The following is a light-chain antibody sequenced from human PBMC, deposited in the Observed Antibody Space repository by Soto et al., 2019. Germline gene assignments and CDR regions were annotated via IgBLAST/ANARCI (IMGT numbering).Light chain of an antibody. V-gene: IGKV4-1*01. CDR3: QQYYSNPELT. CDR1: QSLLYTSNNKNY. CDR2: WAS. J-gene: IGKJ4*01. Sequence: IVMTQSPDSLAVSLGERATIYCKSSQSLLYTSNNKNYLAWFQQKPGQPPRLLIYWASTRESGVPDRFSGSGSGTDFTLTISSLQSEDVAVYYCQQYYSNPELTFGGGTKVEIK.